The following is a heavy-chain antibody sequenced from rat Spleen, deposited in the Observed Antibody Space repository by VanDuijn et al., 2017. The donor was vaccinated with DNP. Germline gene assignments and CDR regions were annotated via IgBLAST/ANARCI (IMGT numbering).Heavy chain of an antibody. D-gene: IGHD1-7*01. Sequence: EVQLVESGGGLVQPGRSLKLSCAASGFTFSDYYLAWVRQAPTKGLEWVTSISPSGGGTYYPDSVKGRFTLSRDDAKSSLYLQMNSLKSEDTATYYCTTHDWGSWGQGVMVTVSS. V-gene: IGHV5-20*01. J-gene: IGHJ2*01. CDR2: ISPSGGGT. CDR3: TTHDWGS. CDR1: GFTFSDYY.